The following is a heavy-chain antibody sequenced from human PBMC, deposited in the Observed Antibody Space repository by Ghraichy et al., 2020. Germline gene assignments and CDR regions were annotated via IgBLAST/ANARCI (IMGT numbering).Heavy chain of an antibody. D-gene: IGHD2-15*01. CDR1: GGSINNLY. Sequence: SETLSLTCTVSGGSINNLYWSWIRQPPGKGLEWIGFIYYSGTTIYNPSLKSRVTMSVDTSENQFSMKLSSVTAADTAVYYCARGGWAFDVWGQGTMVTVSS. J-gene: IGHJ3*01. CDR2: IYYSGTT. CDR3: ARGGWAFDV. V-gene: IGHV4-59*08.